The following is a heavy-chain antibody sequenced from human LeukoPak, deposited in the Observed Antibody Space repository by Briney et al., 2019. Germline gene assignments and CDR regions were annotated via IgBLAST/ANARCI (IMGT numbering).Heavy chain of an antibody. CDR3: ARVRSQGHFDY. J-gene: IGHJ4*02. V-gene: IGHV1-69*04. Sequence: SVKVSCKASGGTFSSYAISWVRQAPGQGLEWVGRIIPILGIANYAQKFQGRVTITADKSTSTAYMELSSLRSEDTAVYYCARVRSQGHFDYWGQGTLVTVSS. CDR1: GGTFSSYA. CDR2: IIPILGIA.